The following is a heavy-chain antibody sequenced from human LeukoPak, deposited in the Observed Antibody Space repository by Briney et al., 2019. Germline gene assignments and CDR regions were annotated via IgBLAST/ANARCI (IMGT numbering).Heavy chain of an antibody. CDR2: VYHSGTT. CDR3: ARGRGRDGDNLVS. Sequence: PSETLSLTCTVSGGSITSYYWSWIRQVPGKGLEWIGYVYHSGTTNYNPSLKSRVTISVDTSKNQFSLRLTSVTAADTAVYYCARGRGRDGDNLVSWSQGTLVTVSS. V-gene: IGHV4-59*01. CDR1: GGSITSYY. J-gene: IGHJ4*02. D-gene: IGHD5-24*01.